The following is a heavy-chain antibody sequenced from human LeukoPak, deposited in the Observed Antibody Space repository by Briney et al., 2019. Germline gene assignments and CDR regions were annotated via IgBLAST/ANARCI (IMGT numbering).Heavy chain of an antibody. Sequence: PSETLSLTCTVSGGSISSGDYYWSWIRQPPGKGLEWIGYIYYSGSTYYNPSLKSRVTISVDTSKNQFSLKLSSVTAADTAVYYCAREKGTTVTPPGFDYWGQGTLVTVSS. CDR2: IYYSGST. CDR1: GGSISSGDYY. J-gene: IGHJ4*02. D-gene: IGHD4-17*01. CDR3: AREKGTTVTPPGFDY. V-gene: IGHV4-30-4*01.